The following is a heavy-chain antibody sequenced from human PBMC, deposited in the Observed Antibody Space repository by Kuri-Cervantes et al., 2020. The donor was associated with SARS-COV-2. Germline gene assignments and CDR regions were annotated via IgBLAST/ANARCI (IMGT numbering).Heavy chain of an antibody. D-gene: IGHD3-10*01. Sequence: GESLKISCAASGFTFSNAWMSWVRQAPGKGLGWVGRIKSKTDGGTTDYAAPVKGRFTISRDDSKNTLYLQMNSLKTEDTAVYYCTTANLLTLYYYYYMDVWGKGTTVTVSS. CDR2: IKSKTDGGTT. V-gene: IGHV3-15*01. CDR3: TTANLLTLYYYYYMDV. CDR1: GFTFSNAW. J-gene: IGHJ6*03.